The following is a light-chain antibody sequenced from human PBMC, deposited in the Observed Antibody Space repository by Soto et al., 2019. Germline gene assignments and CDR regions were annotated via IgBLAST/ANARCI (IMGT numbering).Light chain of an antibody. V-gene: IGKV3-11*01. J-gene: IGKJ5*01. CDR3: QQRNVGIPET. CDR1: QSVSNNY. CDR2: GAF. Sequence: DIVITQSPYTLSASAWDPATVSFRAIQSVSNNYLAWYQQKPGQAPRLLIYGAFNRATGIPARFSGSGSGTDFTLTISSLEPEDSAIYYCQQRNVGIPETFGQVTRLEIK.